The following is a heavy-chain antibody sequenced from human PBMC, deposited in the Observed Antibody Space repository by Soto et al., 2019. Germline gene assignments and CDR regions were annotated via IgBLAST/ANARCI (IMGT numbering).Heavy chain of an antibody. CDR2: ISAYDGDT. D-gene: IGHD6-13*01. CDR1: GYTFTSYG. CDR3: ARDRPFSVSWEPIDY. V-gene: IGHV1-18*04. J-gene: IGHJ4*02. Sequence: ASVKVSCKASGYTFTSYGISWVRQAPGQGLEWMAWISAYDGDTQYAHNLQGRVTMATDSSTNTAYMELRSLRSDDTAVYYCARDRPFSVSWEPIDYWGQGTLVTVSS.